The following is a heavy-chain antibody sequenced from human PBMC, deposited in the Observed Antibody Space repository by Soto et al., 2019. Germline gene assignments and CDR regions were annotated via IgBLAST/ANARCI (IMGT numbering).Heavy chain of an antibody. Sequence: GGSLRLSCAASRFTFSDYYMSWIRQAPGKGLERVSYISSSGSTIYYADSVKGRFTISRDNAKNSLYLQMNSLRAEDTAVYYCARIDGQEWLAYYFDYWGQGTLVTVSS. CDR1: RFTFSDYY. CDR2: ISSSGSTI. CDR3: ARIDGQEWLAYYFDY. D-gene: IGHD3-3*01. V-gene: IGHV3-11*01. J-gene: IGHJ4*02.